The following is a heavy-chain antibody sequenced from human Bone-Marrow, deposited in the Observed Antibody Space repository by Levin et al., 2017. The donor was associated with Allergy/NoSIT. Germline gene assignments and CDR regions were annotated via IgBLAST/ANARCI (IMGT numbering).Heavy chain of an antibody. J-gene: IGHJ4*02. CDR3: ARARTVRGVSSSFDY. CDR2: IYHSGST. Sequence: SETLSLTCAVSGGSISSSNWWSWVRQPPGKGLEWFGEIYHSGSTNYNPSLKSRVTISVDKSMNQFSLKLSSVTAADTAVYYCARARTVRGVSSSFDYWGQGTLVTVSS. D-gene: IGHD3-10*01. CDR1: GGSISSSNW. V-gene: IGHV4-4*02.